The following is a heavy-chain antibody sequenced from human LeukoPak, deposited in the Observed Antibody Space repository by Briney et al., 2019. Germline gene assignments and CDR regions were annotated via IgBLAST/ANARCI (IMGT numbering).Heavy chain of an antibody. CDR3: AKDRWGDSNYYFDY. V-gene: IGHV3-23*01. J-gene: IGHJ4*02. CDR2: ISASGGTT. Sequence: PGGSLRLSCVASGFTFSSYAMSWVRQAPGKGLEWVSGISASGGTTENADSVRGRFTISRDNSKNTLNLLMNSLRAEDTAVYYCAKDRWGDSNYYFDYWGQGTLVTVSS. D-gene: IGHD4-11*01. CDR1: GFTFSSYA.